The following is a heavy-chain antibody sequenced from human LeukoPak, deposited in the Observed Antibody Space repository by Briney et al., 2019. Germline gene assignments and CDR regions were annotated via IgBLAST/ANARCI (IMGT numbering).Heavy chain of an antibody. Sequence: PSETLSLTCPVYGGSFSGYYWSWIRQPPGKGLEWIGEINHSGSTNYNPSLKSRVTISVDTSKNQFSLKLSSVTAADTAVYYCARTPSDYVGSINWFDPWGQGTLVTVSS. CDR2: INHSGST. CDR1: GGSFSGYY. CDR3: ARTPSDYVGSINWFDP. V-gene: IGHV4-34*01. J-gene: IGHJ5*02. D-gene: IGHD4-17*01.